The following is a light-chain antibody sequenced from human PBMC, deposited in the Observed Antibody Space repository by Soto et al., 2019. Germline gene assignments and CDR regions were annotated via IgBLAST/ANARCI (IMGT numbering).Light chain of an antibody. V-gene: IGKV4-1*01. CDR3: QQYFNTPLT. CDR2: WAS. Sequence: DIVMTQSPDSLAVSLGERATINCKSSQNVLNRANDKNYIAWYQQKPGQPPKLLIYWASTRESDVPDRFSGSGSATVFTLTISSLQAGDVAVYFCQQYFNTPLTFGGGTKVEIK. J-gene: IGKJ4*01. CDR1: QNVLNRANDKNY.